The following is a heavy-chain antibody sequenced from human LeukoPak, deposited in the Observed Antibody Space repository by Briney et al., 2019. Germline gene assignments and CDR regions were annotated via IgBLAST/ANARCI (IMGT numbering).Heavy chain of an antibody. CDR2: VSRSGGST. CDR3: TTEWYYRARD. Sequence: GGSLRLSCAASGFTFSSYAMSWVRQAPGKVLEWVSGVSRSGGSTYYADSVKGRFPISRDNSKNTLYLQMNSLRAEDTAVYYCTTEWYYRARDWGQGTLVTVSS. V-gene: IGHV3-23*01. J-gene: IGHJ4*02. CDR1: GFTFSSYA. D-gene: IGHD3-10*01.